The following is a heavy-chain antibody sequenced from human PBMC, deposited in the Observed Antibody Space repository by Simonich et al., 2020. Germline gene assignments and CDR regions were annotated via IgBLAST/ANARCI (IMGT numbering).Heavy chain of an antibody. CDR3: ARGIVGASGAFDI. Sequence: EVQLVESGGGLVKPGGSLRLSCAASGFTFSSYSMNWVRQAQVKWLEWFSAISSSSSYIYDSDSVKGRFTISRDNAKNSLYLQMNSLRAEDTAVYYCARGIVGASGAFDIWGQGTMVTVSS. CDR2: ISSSSSYI. J-gene: IGHJ3*02. D-gene: IGHD1-26*01. V-gene: IGHV3-21*01. CDR1: GFTFSSYS.